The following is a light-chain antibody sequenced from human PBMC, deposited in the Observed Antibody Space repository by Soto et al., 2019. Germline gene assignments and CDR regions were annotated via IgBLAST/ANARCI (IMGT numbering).Light chain of an antibody. V-gene: IGKV3-15*01. CDR3: LQYNDWPRT. Sequence: EIVMTQSPATLSVSPGERATLSCRASQSVSNTLAWYQQKPGQAPRLVIYDTSTRATAFPDRFSGSGSGTEFTPTISSLQSEDFEVYYCLQYNDWPRTFGQGTKVDIK. CDR2: DTS. CDR1: QSVSNT. J-gene: IGKJ1*01.